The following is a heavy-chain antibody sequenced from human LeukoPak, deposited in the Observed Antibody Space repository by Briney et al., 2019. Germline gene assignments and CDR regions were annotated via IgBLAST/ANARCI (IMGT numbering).Heavy chain of an antibody. Sequence: PSETLSLTCTVSGGSISSYYWSWVRQAPGKGLEWVANIRQDGSDKYYVDSVKGRFTISRDNAKNSMYLQMNSLRAEDTAIYYCARDGGTGTPFDYWGQGTLVTVSS. J-gene: IGHJ4*02. V-gene: IGHV3-7*01. CDR1: GGSISSYY. D-gene: IGHD1-1*01. CDR2: IRQDGSDK. CDR3: ARDGGTGTPFDY.